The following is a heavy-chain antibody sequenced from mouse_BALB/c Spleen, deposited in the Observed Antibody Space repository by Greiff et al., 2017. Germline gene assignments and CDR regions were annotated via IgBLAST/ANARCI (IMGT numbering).Heavy chain of an antibody. D-gene: IGHD1-1*01. J-gene: IGHJ4*01. CDR3: TTTVVAPYYAMDY. CDR1: GYTFTSYW. Sequence: QVQLQQPGAELVRPGASVKLSCKASGYTFTSYWINWVKQRPGQGLEWIGNIYPSDSYTNYNQKFKDKATLTVDKSSSTAYMQLSSPTSEDSAVYYCTTTVVAPYYAMDYWGQGTSVTVSS. CDR2: IYPSDSYT. V-gene: IGHV1-69*02.